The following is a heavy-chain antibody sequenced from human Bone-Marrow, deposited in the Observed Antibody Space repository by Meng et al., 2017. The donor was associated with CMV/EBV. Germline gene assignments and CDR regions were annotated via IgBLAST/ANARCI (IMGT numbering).Heavy chain of an antibody. Sequence: GGSLKISCKGSGNRLTRNWIGWVSQMPGKGLEWRGLIYPGHYETRYSTSFQGQVTISADTSINTAYLRWSSLKAPDTAMYYCARLHMTTVTTFDYWGQGTLVTFSS. CDR3: ARLHMTTVTTFDY. CDR1: GNRLTRNW. CDR2: IYPGHYET. V-gene: IGHV5-51*01. D-gene: IGHD4-17*01. J-gene: IGHJ4*02.